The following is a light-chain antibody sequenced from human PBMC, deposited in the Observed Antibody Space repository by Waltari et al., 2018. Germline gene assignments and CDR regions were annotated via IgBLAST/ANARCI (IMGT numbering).Light chain of an antibody. CDR1: ALPKQY. Sequence: SYELTQPPSVSVSPGQTARITCSGDALPKQYAYWYQQTPGQAPVLVIYKDSERPYGIPARFSGSSTGTTVTLTISGVQAEDEADYYCQSADSSGYVVFGGGTTLTVL. J-gene: IGLJ2*01. CDR2: KDS. V-gene: IGLV3-25*03. CDR3: QSADSSGYVV.